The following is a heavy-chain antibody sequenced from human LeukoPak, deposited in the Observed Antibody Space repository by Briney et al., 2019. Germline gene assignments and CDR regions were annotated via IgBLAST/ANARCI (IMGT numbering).Heavy chain of an antibody. CDR3: ARLFGRGYHSSGPQSY. CDR2: IYYTGST. J-gene: IGHJ4*02. CDR1: GVSITTYY. Sequence: PSETLSLTCTVSGVSITTYYWSWIRQPPGKGLEWIGYIYYTGSTNYNPSLKSRVTISVDKSKNQFSLKLSSVTAADTAIYYCARLFGRGYHSSGPQSYWSQGTLVTVSS. V-gene: IGHV4-59*12. D-gene: IGHD3-22*01.